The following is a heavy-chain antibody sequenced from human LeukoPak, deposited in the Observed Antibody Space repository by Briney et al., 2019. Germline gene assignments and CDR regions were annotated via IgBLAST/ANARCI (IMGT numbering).Heavy chain of an antibody. CDR2: IYPGDSDT. V-gene: IGHV5-51*01. D-gene: IGHD5-24*01. Sequence: GESLKISCKVSGYNFTTYWIGWVRQMPGKALEWMGIIYPGDSDTRYSPSFQGQVTISADKSISTAYLQWSSLKASDTATYSCARHLYDGYNYHPDYWGQGTLVTVSS. CDR1: GYNFTTYW. J-gene: IGHJ4*02. CDR3: ARHLYDGYNYHPDY.